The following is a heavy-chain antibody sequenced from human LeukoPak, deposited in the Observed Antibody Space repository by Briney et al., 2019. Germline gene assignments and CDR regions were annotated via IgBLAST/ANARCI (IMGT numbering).Heavy chain of an antibody. V-gene: IGHV3-48*03. J-gene: IGHJ5*02. CDR2: ISSSGSTI. Sequence: TGGSLRLSRAASGFTFSSYEMNWVRQAPGKGLEWVSYISSSGSTIYYADSVKGRFTISRDNAKNSLYLQMNSLRAEDTAVYYCARVGGIAASWGQGTLVTVSS. CDR3: ARVGGIAAS. D-gene: IGHD6-13*01. CDR1: GFTFSSYE.